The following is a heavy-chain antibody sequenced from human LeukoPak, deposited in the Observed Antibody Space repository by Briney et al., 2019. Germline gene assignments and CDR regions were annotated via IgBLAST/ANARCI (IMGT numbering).Heavy chain of an antibody. CDR3: ARDGEAYGWNYAFDY. CDR1: GFTFSSYW. D-gene: IGHD1-7*01. Sequence: PGGSLRLSCAASGFTFSSYWMSWVRQAPGKGLEWVANIKQDGSEKYYVDSVKGRFTISRDNAKNSLYLQMNSLRAEDTAVYYCARDGEAYGWNYAFDYWGQGTLVTVSS. CDR2: IKQDGSEK. V-gene: IGHV3-7*01. J-gene: IGHJ4*02.